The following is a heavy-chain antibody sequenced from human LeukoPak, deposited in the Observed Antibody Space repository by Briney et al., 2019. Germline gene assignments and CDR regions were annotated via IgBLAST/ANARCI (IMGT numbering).Heavy chain of an antibody. V-gene: IGHV3-48*01. CDR1: GFTFSSYG. CDR2: ISSSSSTI. CDR3: ARDSPPDI. Sequence: GGTLRLSCAASGFTFSSYGMSWVRQAPGKGLEWVSYISSSSSTIYYADSVKGRLTISRDNAKNSLYLQMNSLRAEDTAVYYCARDSPPDIWGQGTMVTVSS. J-gene: IGHJ3*02.